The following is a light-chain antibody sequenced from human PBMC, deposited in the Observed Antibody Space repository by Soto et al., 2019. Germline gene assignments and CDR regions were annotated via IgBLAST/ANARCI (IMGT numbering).Light chain of an antibody. CDR2: GAS. CDR3: QQYGSSPRIT. V-gene: IGKV3-20*01. Sequence: ELVLTQSPGTLSLSPWERATLSCRASQSVSINLAWYQQKPGQAPRLLIYGASSRATGIPDRFSGSGSGTDFTLTISRLEPEDFAVYYCQQYGSSPRITFGQGTRLEIK. CDR1: QSVSIN. J-gene: IGKJ5*01.